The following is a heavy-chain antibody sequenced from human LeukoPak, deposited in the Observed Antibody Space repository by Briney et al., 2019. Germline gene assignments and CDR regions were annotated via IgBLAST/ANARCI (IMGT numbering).Heavy chain of an antibody. CDR1: GGSISSSSYY. CDR3: AKNCSSTSCYWNDAFDI. D-gene: IGHD2-2*01. V-gene: IGHV4-39*07. CDR2: IYYSGST. Sequence: SETLSLTCTVSGGSISSSSYYWGWIRQPPGKGLEWIGSIYYSGSTYYNPSLKSRVTISVDPSKNQFSLKLSSVTAADTAVYYCAKNCSSTSCYWNDAFDIWGQGTMVTVSS. J-gene: IGHJ3*02.